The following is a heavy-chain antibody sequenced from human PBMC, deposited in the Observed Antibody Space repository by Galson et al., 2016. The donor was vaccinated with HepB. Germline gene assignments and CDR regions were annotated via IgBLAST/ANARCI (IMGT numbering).Heavy chain of an antibody. D-gene: IGHD1-26*01. CDR2: VSYDGGDK. Sequence: SLKLSCAASGFTFSSYGVHWVRQAPGKGLEWVAGVSYDGGDKYYADSVKGRFTISRDNSNSTLFLQMSSLRAEDTAVYYCAKDAGGGYYLHFDYWGQGTLVTVSS. CDR1: GFTFSSYG. CDR3: AKDAGGGYYLHFDY. J-gene: IGHJ4*02. V-gene: IGHV3-30*18.